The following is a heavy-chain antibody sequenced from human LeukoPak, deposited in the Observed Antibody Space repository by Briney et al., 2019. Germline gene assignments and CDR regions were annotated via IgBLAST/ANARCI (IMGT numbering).Heavy chain of an antibody. Sequence: ASVKISCKASAGTFSSYAISWVRQPPGQGLEWMGGIIPICGTANNSQKFQGSVTITTDESTSTAYMELSSLRSEDTAVYYCARIVYAVRELIPHPSGIEGYYSSTSWCRHWFDPWGQGTLVTVSS. D-gene: IGHD2-2*01. V-gene: IGHV1-69*05. CDR3: ARIVYAVRELIPHPSGIEGYYSSTSWCRHWFDP. CDR2: IIPICGTA. CDR1: AGTFSSYA. J-gene: IGHJ5*02.